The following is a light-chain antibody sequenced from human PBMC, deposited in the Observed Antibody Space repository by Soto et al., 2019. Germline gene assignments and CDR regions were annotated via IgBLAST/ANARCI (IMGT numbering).Light chain of an antibody. CDR1: QSVSSY. Sequence: EIVLTQSPATLSLSPGERATLSCRASQSVSSYLAWYQQKPGQAPRLLIYDASNRATGIPARFSGSGSGTDFPLTISILEPEDFAVYYCQLRSNWPLYTFGQGTKLEIK. CDR2: DAS. J-gene: IGKJ2*01. V-gene: IGKV3-11*01. CDR3: QLRSNWPLYT.